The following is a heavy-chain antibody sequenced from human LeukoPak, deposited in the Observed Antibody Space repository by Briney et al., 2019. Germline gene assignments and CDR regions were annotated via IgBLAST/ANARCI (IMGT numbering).Heavy chain of an antibody. V-gene: IGHV3-30*04. Sequence: GRSLRLSCAASGFTFSNYAMHWVRQAPGKGLEWVAVISYDGSNKYYADSVKGRFTISRDNSKNTLYLQMNSLRAEDTAVYYCARDSGDYGDYRRFDYWGQGTLVTVSS. D-gene: IGHD4-17*01. CDR1: GFTFSNYA. CDR3: ARDSGDYGDYRRFDY. CDR2: ISYDGSNK. J-gene: IGHJ4*02.